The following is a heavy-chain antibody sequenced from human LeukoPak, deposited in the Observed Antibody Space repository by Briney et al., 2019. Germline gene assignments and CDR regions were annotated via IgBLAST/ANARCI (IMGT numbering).Heavy chain of an antibody. Sequence: GGSLRLSCAASGFTFSSYAMSWVRQAPGKGLEWVSAISGSGGSTYYADSVKGRFTISRDNSKNTLYLQMNSLRAEDTAVYYCAKCWGSYYYYGMDVWGQGTTVTVSS. D-gene: IGHD3-16*01. V-gene: IGHV3-23*01. J-gene: IGHJ6*02. CDR1: GFTFSSYA. CDR2: ISGSGGST. CDR3: AKCWGSYYYYGMDV.